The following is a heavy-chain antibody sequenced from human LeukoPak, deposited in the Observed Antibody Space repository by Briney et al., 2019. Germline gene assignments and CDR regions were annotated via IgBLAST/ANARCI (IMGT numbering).Heavy chain of an antibody. Sequence: PSETLSLTCTVSGGSMITYYWNWIRQPPGKGLEWIGYINYSGNTNYNPSLKSRVTISVDTSKNHFSLKLSSVTAADTAVYYCARYLWSGAARGSWFDPWGQGTLVTVSS. V-gene: IGHV4-59*08. CDR2: INYSGNT. CDR3: ARYLWSGAARGSWFDP. CDR1: GGSMITYY. J-gene: IGHJ5*02. D-gene: IGHD2-15*01.